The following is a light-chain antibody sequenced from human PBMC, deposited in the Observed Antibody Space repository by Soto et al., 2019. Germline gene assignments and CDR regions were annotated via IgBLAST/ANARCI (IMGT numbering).Light chain of an antibody. V-gene: IGKV3-20*01. CDR3: QQFNNSPLT. CDR1: QSLRNNY. CDR2: SAS. Sequence: EIVLTQSPGTLSLSPGERATLSCRASQSLRNNYLAWYQQKPGQTPRLLVHSASSRATGIPDRFSGSGSGTDFTLTISRLEPEDFAVYYCQQFNNSPLTFGGGTKVEIK. J-gene: IGKJ4*01.